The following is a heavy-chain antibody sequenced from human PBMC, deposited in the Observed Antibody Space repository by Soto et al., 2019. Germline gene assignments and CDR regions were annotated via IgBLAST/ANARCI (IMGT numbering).Heavy chain of an antibody. V-gene: IGHV3-13*01. CDR1: GLTFSSYD. D-gene: IGHD1-1*01. CDR2: IGTAGDT. Sequence: GGSLRLSCAASGLTFSSYDMHWVRQATGKGLEWVSAIGTAGDTYYPGSVKGRFTISRENAKNSLYLQMNSLRAEDTAVYYCARGYLYNWNADTYYFDYWGQGTLVTVS. J-gene: IGHJ4*02. CDR3: ARGYLYNWNADTYYFDY.